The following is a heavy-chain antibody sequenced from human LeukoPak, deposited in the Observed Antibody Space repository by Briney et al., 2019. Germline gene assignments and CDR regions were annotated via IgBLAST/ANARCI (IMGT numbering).Heavy chain of an antibody. V-gene: IGHV1-69*13. CDR3: AKTYYYDSSGYYFWFDP. D-gene: IGHD3-22*01. CDR2: IIPIFGTA. CDR1: GGTFSSYA. Sequence: ASVKVSCKASGGTFSSYAISWVRQAPGQGLEWMGGIIPIFGTANYAQKFRGRVTITADESTSTAYMELSSLRSEDTAVYYCAKTYYYDSSGYYFWFDPWGQGTLVTVSS. J-gene: IGHJ5*02.